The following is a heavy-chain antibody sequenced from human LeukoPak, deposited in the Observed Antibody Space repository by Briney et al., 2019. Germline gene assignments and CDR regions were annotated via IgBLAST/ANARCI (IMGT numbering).Heavy chain of an antibody. Sequence: PGGSLRLSCAASAFTASLNYMSWVRQAPGKGLEWVSFIQNAETTDYADSVKGRFTISRDTSKNTLYLQMNSVRVEDTAVYFCVGGIAWFDPWGQGTTVSLSS. CDR2: IQNAETT. J-gene: IGHJ5*02. V-gene: IGHV3-66*01. CDR3: VGGIAWFDP. CDR1: AFTASLNY.